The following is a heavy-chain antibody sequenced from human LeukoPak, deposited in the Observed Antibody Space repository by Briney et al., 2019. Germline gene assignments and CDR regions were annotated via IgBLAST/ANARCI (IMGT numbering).Heavy chain of an antibody. D-gene: IGHD4-17*01. Sequence: SETLSLTCAVYGGSFSGYYWSWIRQPPGKGLEWIGEINHSGSTNYNPSLKSRVTISVDTSKNQFSLKLSSVTAADTAVYYCARVNDYGDYEPAFDIWGQGTMVTVSS. CDR2: INHSGST. V-gene: IGHV4-34*01. CDR3: ARVNDYGDYEPAFDI. J-gene: IGHJ3*02. CDR1: GGSFSGYY.